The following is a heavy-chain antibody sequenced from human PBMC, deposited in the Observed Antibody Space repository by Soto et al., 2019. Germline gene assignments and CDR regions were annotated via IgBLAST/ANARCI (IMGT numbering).Heavy chain of an antibody. V-gene: IGHV3-33*01. J-gene: IGHJ4*02. CDR2: IWYDGSNK. CDR3: ARDWYAKSGGWYGLGDY. Sequence: QVQLVESGGGVVQPGRSLRLSCAASGFTFSSYGMHWVRQAPGEGLEWVAVIWYDGSNKYYADSVKGRFTISRDNSKNTLYLQMNSLRAEDTAVYYCARDWYAKSGGWYGLGDYWGQGTLVTVSS. CDR1: GFTFSSYG. D-gene: IGHD6-19*01.